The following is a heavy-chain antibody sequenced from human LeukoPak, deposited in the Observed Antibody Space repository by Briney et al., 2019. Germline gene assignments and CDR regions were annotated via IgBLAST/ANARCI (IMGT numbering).Heavy chain of an antibody. V-gene: IGHV3-15*01. J-gene: IGHJ3*02. CDR1: GFTFSSYW. CDR3: TTLGDDSRDDAFDI. CDR2: IKSKTDGGTT. Sequence: GGSLRLSCAASGFTFSSYWMSWVRQAPGKGLEWVGRIKSKTDGGTTDYAAPVKGRFTISRDDSKNTLYLQMNSLKTEDTAVYYCTTLGDDSRDDAFDIWGQGTMVTVSS. D-gene: IGHD3-16*01.